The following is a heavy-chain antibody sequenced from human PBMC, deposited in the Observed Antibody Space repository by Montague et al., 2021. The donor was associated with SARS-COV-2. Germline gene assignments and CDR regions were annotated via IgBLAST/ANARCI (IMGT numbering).Heavy chain of an antibody. V-gene: IGHV4-39*07. J-gene: IGHJ6*02. CDR3: ARVRRQQVVRLSGMDV. CDR2: IYYSGST. Sequence: SETLSLTCTVSGGSISSSSYYWGWIRQPPGKGLEWIGNIYYSGSTYYNPSLKSRVTISVDTSKNQFSLKLSSVTAADTAVYYCARVRRQQVVRLSGMDVWGQGTKVTVSS. CDR1: GGSISSSSYY. D-gene: IGHD6-13*01.